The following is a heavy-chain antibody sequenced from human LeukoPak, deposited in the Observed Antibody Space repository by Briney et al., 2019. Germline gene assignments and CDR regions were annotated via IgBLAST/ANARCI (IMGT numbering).Heavy chain of an antibody. Sequence: SETLSLTCTVSGASITTYYWSWIRQSPGKGLEWIGYISYSRSSNYNPSLKSRVTISVDTSKNQYSLNLSSVTTADTAVYYCARTTTTFDDWGQGTLVTVSS. V-gene: IGHV4-59*01. J-gene: IGHJ4*02. CDR2: ISYSRSS. CDR1: GASITTYY. D-gene: IGHD1-1*01. CDR3: ARTTTTFDD.